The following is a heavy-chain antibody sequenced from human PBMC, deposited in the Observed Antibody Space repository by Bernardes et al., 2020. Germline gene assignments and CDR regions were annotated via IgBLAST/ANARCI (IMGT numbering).Heavy chain of an antibody. CDR2: ISGSGGGIT. CDR1: GFTVPNPV. J-gene: IGHJ6*03. CDR3: AKGPLNLDYIDV. Sequence: GGSLRLSCAASGFTVPNPVMRWVRQAPGPGLEWVSSISGSGGGITHNADSVRGRFTISRDNSENTLFLQMNSLRAEDTAVYYCAKGPLNLDYIDVWGKGTTVTVSS. V-gene: IGHV3-23*01.